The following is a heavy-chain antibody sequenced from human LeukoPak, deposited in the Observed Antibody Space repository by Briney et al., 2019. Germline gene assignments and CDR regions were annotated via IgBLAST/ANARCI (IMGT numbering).Heavy chain of an antibody. CDR1: GYTLTELS. V-gene: IGHV1-24*01. CDR2: FDPEDGET. CDR3: ATWSLISGIQLWSYDVFDI. D-gene: IGHD5-18*01. J-gene: IGHJ3*02. Sequence: ASVKVSCKVSGYTLTELSMHWVRQAPGKGLEWMGGFDPEDGETIYAQKFQGRVTMTEDTSTDTAYMELSSLRSEDTAVYYCATWSLISGIQLWSYDVFDIWGQGTMVTVSS.